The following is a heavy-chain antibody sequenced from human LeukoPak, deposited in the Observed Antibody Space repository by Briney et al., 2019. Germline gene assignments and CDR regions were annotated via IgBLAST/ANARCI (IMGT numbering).Heavy chain of an antibody. D-gene: IGHD2-21*01. Sequence: GGSLRLSCAASGFTFSSHAMHWVRQAPGKGLEWVAVMSYDDRNKNYAHSVKGRFTISRDNSKNTLYLQMNSLRAEDTAVYYCARAPAGDWGPYFDYWGQGTLVTVSS. CDR3: ARAPAGDWGPYFDY. V-gene: IGHV3-30*04. CDR1: GFTFSSHA. J-gene: IGHJ4*02. CDR2: MSYDDRNK.